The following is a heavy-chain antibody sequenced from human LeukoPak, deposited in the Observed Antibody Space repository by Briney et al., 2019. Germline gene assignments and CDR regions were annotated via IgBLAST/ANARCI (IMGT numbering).Heavy chain of an antibody. V-gene: IGHV3-66*01. CDR1: GFTVSANH. CDR3: ARSVDQ. Sequence: QAGGSLRLSCAASGFTVSANHMTWVRQAPGKGLEWVSVIYSGGSTYYSDSVKGRFTISRDNSKNTLYLQMNSLRAEDTAVYYCARSVDQWGQGTLVTVSS. CDR2: IYSGGST. J-gene: IGHJ4*02.